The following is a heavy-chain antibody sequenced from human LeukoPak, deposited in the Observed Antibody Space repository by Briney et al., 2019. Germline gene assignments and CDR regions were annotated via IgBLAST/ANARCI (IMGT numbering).Heavy chain of an antibody. CDR3: ARVSPGLRGLLQQLATKTIFDY. CDR2: MNPNSGNT. D-gene: IGHD6-13*01. CDR1: GYTFTSYD. J-gene: IGHJ4*02. V-gene: IGHV1-8*01. Sequence: GASVKVSCKASGYTFTSYDINWVRQATGQGLEWMGWMNPNSGNTGYAQKFQGRVTMTRNTSISTAYMELSSLRSEDTAVYYCARVSPGLRGLLQQLATKTIFDYWGQGTLVTVSS.